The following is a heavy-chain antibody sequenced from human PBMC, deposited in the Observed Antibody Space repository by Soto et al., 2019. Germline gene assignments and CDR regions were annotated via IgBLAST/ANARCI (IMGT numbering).Heavy chain of an antibody. Sequence: EVQLVESGGGLFQPGGSLRLSCAASGFSFSSYWMHWVRQAPGKGLVWVSRIKTDGSIITYADSVKGRFTISRDNATNTLYLQMNTMRAEATAVYYCARVGQGAWYFDLWGRGTLVTVSP. CDR3: ARVGQGAWYFDL. CDR2: IKTDGSII. V-gene: IGHV3-74*02. D-gene: IGHD1-26*01. CDR1: GFSFSSYW. J-gene: IGHJ2*01.